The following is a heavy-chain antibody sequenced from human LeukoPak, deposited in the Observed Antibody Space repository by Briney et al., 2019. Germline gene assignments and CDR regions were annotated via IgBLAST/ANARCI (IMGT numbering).Heavy chain of an antibody. V-gene: IGHV1-18*01. CDR1: GYTFTSYG. Sequence: ASVKVSCKASGYTFTSYGISWVRQAPGQGLEWMGWISAYNGNTNYAQKLQGRVTMTTDTSTSTAYMELRSLRSEDTAVYYCARDIYREEKVPAAIMSFQHWGQGTLVTVSS. CDR2: ISAYNGNT. CDR3: ARDIYREEKVPAAIMSFQH. D-gene: IGHD2-2*02. J-gene: IGHJ1*01.